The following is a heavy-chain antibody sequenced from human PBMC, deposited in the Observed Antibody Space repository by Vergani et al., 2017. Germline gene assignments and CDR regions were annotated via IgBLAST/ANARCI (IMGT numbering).Heavy chain of an antibody. J-gene: IGHJ4*02. CDR1: GGSFSDYY. D-gene: IGHD3-16*02. CDR2: VNHGGST. V-gene: IGHV4-34*01. Sequence: QVQLQEWGAGLLKTSETLSLTCGVSGGSFSDYYWSWIRQAPGMGLEWIGEVNHGGSTNYNPSLKSRVSISVDTSKNKFSLQLTSVTAADSALYFCSSIARAPTRRNPPPDYWGQGVLVTVSS. CDR3: SSIARAPTRRNPPPDY.